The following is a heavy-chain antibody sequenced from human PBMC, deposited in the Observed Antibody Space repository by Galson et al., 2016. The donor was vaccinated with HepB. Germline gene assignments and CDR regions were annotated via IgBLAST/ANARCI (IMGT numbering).Heavy chain of an antibody. J-gene: IGHJ6*02. Sequence: ETLSLTCAISGVFIGTTNWWSWVRQPPGKGLEWIGEIYHSGRINYNPSLKSRVTISVDKSKNQFSLKLTSVTAADTAVYFCARDDRWEKGMGLDVWGQGASVTVSS. V-gene: IGHV4-4*01. CDR1: GVFIGTTNW. D-gene: IGHD1-26*01. CDR2: IYHSGRI. CDR3: ARDDRWEKGMGLDV.